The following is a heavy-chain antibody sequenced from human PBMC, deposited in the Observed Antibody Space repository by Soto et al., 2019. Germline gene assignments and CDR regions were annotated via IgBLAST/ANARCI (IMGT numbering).Heavy chain of an antibody. CDR1: GGSISSGGYY. V-gene: IGHV4-31*02. J-gene: IGHJ3*02. D-gene: IGHD3-22*01. CDR2: IYYSGST. CDR3: ASDSDYYDSSGLKAFDI. Sequence: SETLSLTCTVSGGSISSGGYYWSWIRQHPGKGLEWIGYIYYSGSTYYNPSLKSRVTISVDTSKNQFSLKLSSVTAADTAVYYCASDSDYYDSSGLKAFDIWGQGTMVTVSS.